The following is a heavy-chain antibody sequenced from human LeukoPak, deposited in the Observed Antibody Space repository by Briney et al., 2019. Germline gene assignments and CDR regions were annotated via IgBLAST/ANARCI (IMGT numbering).Heavy chain of an antibody. CDR3: ARDKIVGATHFDY. CDR1: GFTFSNFW. V-gene: IGHV3-7*01. D-gene: IGHD1-26*01. CDR2: IQQDGSEK. J-gene: IGHJ4*02. Sequence: GGSLRLSCAASGFTFSNFWMSWVRQAPGKGLEWVANIQQDGSEKYYVDSVKGRFTISRDNAKNSVYLQMNSLRAEDTAVYYCARDKIVGATHFDYWGQGTLVTVSS.